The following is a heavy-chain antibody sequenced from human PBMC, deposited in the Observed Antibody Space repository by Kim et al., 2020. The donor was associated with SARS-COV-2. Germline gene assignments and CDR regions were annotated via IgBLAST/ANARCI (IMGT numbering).Heavy chain of an antibody. CDR3: ARQGAYYSMSDNWFDP. CDR2: IYPGDSDT. Sequence: GESLKISCKGSGYSFTSYWIGWVRQMPGKGQEWMGIIYPGDSDTRYSPSFQGQVTISADKSISTAYLQWSSLKASDTAMYYCARQGAYYSMSDNWFDPWGQGTLVTVSS. CDR1: GYSFTSYW. V-gene: IGHV5-51*01. D-gene: IGHD3-10*01. J-gene: IGHJ5*02.